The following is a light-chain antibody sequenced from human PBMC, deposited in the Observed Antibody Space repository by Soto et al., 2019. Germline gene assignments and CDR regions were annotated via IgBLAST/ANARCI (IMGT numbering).Light chain of an antibody. J-gene: IGKJ2*01. CDR2: GAS. Sequence: EIVLTQSPGTLSLSPGERATLSCRASQSVSSSYLAWYQQKPGQAPRRLIYGASSRATGIPDRFSGSGSGTDFTLTISRLEPEDLAVYYCQQYGSSPPRYTFGQGTKLEIK. CDR1: QSVSSSY. CDR3: QQYGSSPPRYT. V-gene: IGKV3-20*01.